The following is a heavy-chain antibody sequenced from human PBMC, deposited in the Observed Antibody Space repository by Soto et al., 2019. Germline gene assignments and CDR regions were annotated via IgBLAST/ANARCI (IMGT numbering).Heavy chain of an antibody. CDR3: ARLGDYYYYGMDV. CDR2: IYRTGST. V-gene: IGHV4-4*02. Sequence: SETLSLTCAVSGGSFTSNNWWTWVRQPPGQGLEWIGEIYRTGSTYYNPSLKSRVTISVDTSKNQFSLKLSSVTAADTAVYYCARLGDYYYYGMDVWGQGTTVTVSS. CDR1: GGSFTSNNW. J-gene: IGHJ6*02.